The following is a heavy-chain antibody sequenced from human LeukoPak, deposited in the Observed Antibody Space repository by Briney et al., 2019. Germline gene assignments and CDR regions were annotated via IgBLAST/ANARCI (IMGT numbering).Heavy chain of an antibody. D-gene: IGHD3-9*01. CDR3: ARLVYDILN. J-gene: IGHJ3*01. V-gene: IGHV4-38-2*02. CDR2: IYHSGGT. Sequence: SETLSLTCTVSGYSISSGYYWGWIRQPPGKGLEWIGSIYHSGGTYYNPSLKSRVTISVDTSKNQFSLKLSSVTAADTAVYYCARLVYDILNWGQGTMVTVSS. CDR1: GYSISSGYY.